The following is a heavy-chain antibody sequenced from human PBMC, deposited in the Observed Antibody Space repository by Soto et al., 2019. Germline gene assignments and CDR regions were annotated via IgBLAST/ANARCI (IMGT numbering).Heavy chain of an antibody. CDR3: ARDRYYGSGTYYNFYSGMDV. CDR2: IFHSGST. D-gene: IGHD3-10*01. J-gene: IGHJ6*02. V-gene: IGHV4-30-4*01. Sequence: SETLSLTCTVFGGSINSGDYYWTWVRQPPGKGLEWIGNIFHSGSTYYTPSLQSRVTISLDTSKNHFSLKLSSVTPADTAVYYCARDRYYGSGTYYNFYSGMDVWGQGTTVT. CDR1: GGSINSGDYY.